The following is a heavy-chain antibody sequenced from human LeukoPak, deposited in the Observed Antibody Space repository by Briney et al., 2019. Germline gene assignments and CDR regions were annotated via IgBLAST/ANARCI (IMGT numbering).Heavy chain of an antibody. CDR1: GYTFTSYG. CDR2: ISAYNGNT. J-gene: IGHJ6*02. V-gene: IGHV1-18*01. D-gene: IGHD3-10*01. CDR3: ARDQTYYYGSGSSNYYYYYGMDV. Sequence: ASVKVSCKAPGYTFTSYGISWVRQAPGQGLEWMGWISAYNGNTNYAQKLQGRVTMTTDTSTSTAYMELRSLRSDDTAVYYCARDQTYYYGSGSSNYYYYYGMDVWGQGTTVTVSS.